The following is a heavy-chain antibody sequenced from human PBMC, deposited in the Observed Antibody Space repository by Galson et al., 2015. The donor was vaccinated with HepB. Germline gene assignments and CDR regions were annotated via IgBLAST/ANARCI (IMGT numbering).Heavy chain of an antibody. D-gene: IGHD6-13*01. J-gene: IGHJ4*02. CDR3: ARAKQLAFFDY. CDR1: GFTFISYW. V-gene: IGHV3-7*03. Sequence: SLRLSCAASGFTFISYWMTGVRQAPGKGLEWVANIKQDGSEKYYVDSVKGRFTISRDNAKNSLYLQMNSLRAEDTAVYYGARAKQLAFFDYWGQGTLVTVSS. CDR2: IKQDGSEK.